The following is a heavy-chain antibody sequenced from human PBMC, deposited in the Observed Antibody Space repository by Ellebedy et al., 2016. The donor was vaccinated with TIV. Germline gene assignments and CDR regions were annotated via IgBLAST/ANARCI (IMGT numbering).Heavy chain of an antibody. CDR3: ARGGSEEIAAGEDQNWFDP. V-gene: IGHV1-69*13. CDR2: IIPIFGTA. J-gene: IGHJ5*02. CDR1: GGTFSSYA. D-gene: IGHD6-13*01. Sequence: ASVKVSCKASGGTFSSYAISWVRQAPGQGLEWMGGIIPIFGTANYAQKFQGRVTITADESTSTAYMELSSLRSEDTAVYYCARGGSEEIAAGEDQNWFDPWGQGTLVTVSS.